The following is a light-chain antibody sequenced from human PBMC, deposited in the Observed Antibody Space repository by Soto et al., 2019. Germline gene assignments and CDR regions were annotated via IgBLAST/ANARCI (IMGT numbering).Light chain of an antibody. CDR1: SSNIGNNY. Sequence: QPVLTQPPSASGTPGQRVTISCSGSSSNIGNNYVYWHQQLPGTAPKLLICRNNQRPSGVPDRFSGSKSGTSASLAISGLRSEDEANYYCASWDDSLSGWLFGGGTKVTVL. J-gene: IGLJ3*02. CDR3: ASWDDSLSGWL. V-gene: IGLV1-47*01. CDR2: RNN.